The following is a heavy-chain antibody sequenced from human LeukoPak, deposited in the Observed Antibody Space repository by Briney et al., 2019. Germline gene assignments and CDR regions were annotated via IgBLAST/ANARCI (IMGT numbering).Heavy chain of an antibody. D-gene: IGHD3-3*01. CDR1: GGTFSSYA. J-gene: IGHJ6*03. Sequence: GASVKVSCKASGGTFSSYAISWVRQAPGQGLEWMGGIIPIFGTANYAQKFQGRVTITTDESTSTAYMELSSLRSEDTAVYYCAGSYDFWSGSYYYMDVWGKGTTVTVSS. CDR2: IIPIFGTA. V-gene: IGHV1-69*05. CDR3: AGSYDFWSGSYYYMDV.